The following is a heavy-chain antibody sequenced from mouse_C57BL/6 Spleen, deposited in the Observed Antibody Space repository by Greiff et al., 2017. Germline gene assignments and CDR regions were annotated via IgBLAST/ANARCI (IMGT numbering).Heavy chain of an antibody. CDR3: ARSSSTTVVATDYAMDY. D-gene: IGHD1-1*01. J-gene: IGHJ4*01. V-gene: IGHV7-3*01. CDR2: IRNKANGYTT. CDR1: GFTFTDYY. Sequence: EVKLMESGGGLVQPGGSLSLSCAASGFTFTDYYMSWVRQPPGKALEWLGFIRNKANGYTTEYSASVKGRFTISRDNSQSILYLQMNALRAEDSATYYCARSSSTTVVATDYAMDYWGQGTSVTVSS.